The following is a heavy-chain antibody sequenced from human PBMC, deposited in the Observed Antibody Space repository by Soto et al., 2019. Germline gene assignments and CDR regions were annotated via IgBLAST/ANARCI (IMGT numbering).Heavy chain of an antibody. CDR3: AREGGATADYYCGMDV. D-gene: IGHD6-13*01. J-gene: IGHJ6*02. Sequence: QVQLVESGGGVVQPGRSLRLSCAASGFTFSSYAMHWVRQAPGKGLEWVAVISYDGSSKYYADSVKGRFTISRDNSKNTVYLRMSSLRAEDTAMYYCAREGGATADYYCGMDVWGQGTTVTVSS. CDR2: ISYDGSSK. V-gene: IGHV3-30-3*01. CDR1: GFTFSSYA.